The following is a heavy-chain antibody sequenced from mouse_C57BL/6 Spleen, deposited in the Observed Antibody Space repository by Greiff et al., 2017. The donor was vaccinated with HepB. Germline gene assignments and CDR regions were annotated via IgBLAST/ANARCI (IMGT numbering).Heavy chain of an antibody. CDR3: AREEAQATGFAY. CDR2: IHPTSGST. CDR1: GYTFTSYW. V-gene: IGHV1-64*01. J-gene: IGHJ3*01. D-gene: IGHD3-2*02. Sequence: QVQLQQPGAELVKPGASVKLSCKASGYTFTSYWMHWVKQRPGQGLEWIGMIHPTSGSTNYNEKFKSKATLTVDKSSSTAYMQLSSLTSEDSAVYYGAREEAQATGFAYWGQGTLVTVSA.